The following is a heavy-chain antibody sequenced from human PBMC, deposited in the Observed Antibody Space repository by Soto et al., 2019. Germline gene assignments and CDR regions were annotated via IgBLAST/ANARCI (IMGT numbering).Heavy chain of an antibody. J-gene: IGHJ4*02. CDR2: ISRDGGTK. D-gene: IGHD2-8*02. CDR1: GFTVSTYG. Sequence: QVQLVESGGGVVQPGRSLRLSCAVSGFTVSTYGMHWVRQAPGKGLEWVAVISRDGGTKYYADSVKGRFTISRDNSMNTLCLEMNSLRGDDMAVYYCTGEVASGYWGQRTRVTVSS. V-gene: IGHV3-30*03. CDR3: TGEVASGY.